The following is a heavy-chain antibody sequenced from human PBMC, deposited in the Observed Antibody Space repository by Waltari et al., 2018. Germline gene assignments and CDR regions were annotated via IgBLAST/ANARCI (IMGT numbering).Heavy chain of an antibody. V-gene: IGHV1-69*12. J-gene: IGHJ2*01. CDR3: ARNGPRIAARPFYYWYFDL. Sequence: QVQLVQSGAEVKKPGSSVKVSCKASGGTFSSYAIRWVRTAPGEGLEWMGVISPSFGTASYAEKCQGRVTITADESTSTAYMELSSLRSEDTAVYYCARNGPRIAARPFYYWYFDLWGRGTLVTVSS. CDR2: ISPSFGTA. D-gene: IGHD6-6*01. CDR1: GGTFSSYA.